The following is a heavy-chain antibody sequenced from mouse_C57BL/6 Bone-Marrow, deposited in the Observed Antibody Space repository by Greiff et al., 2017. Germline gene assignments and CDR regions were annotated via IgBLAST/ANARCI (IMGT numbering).Heavy chain of an antibody. J-gene: IGHJ2*01. CDR2: IYPRSGNT. CDR3: ARGGVFDY. CDR1: GYTFTSYG. Sequence: QVQLKESGAELARPGASVKLSCKASGYTFTSYGISWVKQRTGQGLEWIGEIYPRSGNTYYNEKFKGKATLTADTSSSTAYMELRSLTSEDSAVYFCARGGVFDYWGQGTTLTVSS. V-gene: IGHV1-81*01.